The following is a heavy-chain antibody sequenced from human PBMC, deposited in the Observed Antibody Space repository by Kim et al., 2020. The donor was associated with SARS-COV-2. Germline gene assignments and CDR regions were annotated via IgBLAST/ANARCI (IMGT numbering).Heavy chain of an antibody. V-gene: IGHV5-51*01. J-gene: IGHJ4*02. CDR1: GYSFTTYW. CDR3: ARAPSGTLTPYYFYY. D-gene: IGHD3-10*01. Sequence: GESLKISCKGSGYSFTTYWIGWVRHMPGKGLEWMGIIYPGDSDTKYSPSFRGQVTISADWSITTAYLQWSSLKASDTAVYYCARAPSGTLTPYYFYYWGQGTLVTVSS. CDR2: IYPGDSDT.